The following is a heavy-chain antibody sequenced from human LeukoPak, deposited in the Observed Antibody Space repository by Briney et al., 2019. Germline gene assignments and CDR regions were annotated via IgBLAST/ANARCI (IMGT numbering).Heavy chain of an antibody. CDR3: AKAVSGWELDY. J-gene: IGHJ4*02. CDR2: ISYDGRSK. CDR1: GFPLSSYG. V-gene: IGHV3-30*18. D-gene: IGHD6-19*01. Sequence: GPLSLSCAASGFPLSSYGMHWVRQAPGKGLEWVAVISYDGRSKYYADSMKGRFTISRDNSKNTLYLQMNSLRDEDTAVYYCAKAVSGWELDYWGQGTLVTVSS.